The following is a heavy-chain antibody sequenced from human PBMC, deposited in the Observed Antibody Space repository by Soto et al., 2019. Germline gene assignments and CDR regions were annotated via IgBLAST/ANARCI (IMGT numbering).Heavy chain of an antibody. CDR3: AKAQEASGNVNSYLDF. J-gene: IGHJ4*02. CDR1: GGSISSYY. CDR2: IYTSGST. Sequence: SETLSLTCTVSGGSISSYYWSWIRQPAGKGLEWIGRIYTSGSTNYNPSLKSRVTMSVDTSKNQFSLKLSSVTAEDTAVYYCAKAQEASGNVNSYLDFWGQGILVTVSS. V-gene: IGHV4-4*07. D-gene: IGHD6-19*01.